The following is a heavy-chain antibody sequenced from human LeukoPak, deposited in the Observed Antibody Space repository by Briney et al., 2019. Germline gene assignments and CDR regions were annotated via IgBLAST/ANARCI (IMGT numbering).Heavy chain of an antibody. V-gene: IGHV3-30*18. J-gene: IGHJ4*02. D-gene: IGHD1-26*01. CDR1: GFTFSSFG. CDR2: TSYDGSNK. CDR3: AKGNGAFGGELLQDFDY. Sequence: GGSLRLSCAASGFTFSSFGMHWVRQAPGKGLEWVAVTSYDGSNKYYADSVKGRFTISRDNSKNTLYLQMNSLRVEDTAVYYCAKGNGAFGGELLQDFDYWGQGTLVTVSS.